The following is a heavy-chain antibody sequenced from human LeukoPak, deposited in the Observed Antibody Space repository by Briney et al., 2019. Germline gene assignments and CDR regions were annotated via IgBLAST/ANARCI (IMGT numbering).Heavy chain of an antibody. J-gene: IGHJ5*02. Sequence: SVKVSCKPSRGTFSTYAVIWVRQAPGQELEWIGGIIPIFGIPNYAQMFQDRVTITSEESPRPVFTDPSCLRSEDIALYYCARGPGDDGDFNWFDRWGQGTLVTVSS. CDR2: IIPIFGIP. V-gene: IGHV1-69*13. D-gene: IGHD4-17*01. CDR3: ARGPGDDGDFNWFDR. CDR1: RGTFSTYA.